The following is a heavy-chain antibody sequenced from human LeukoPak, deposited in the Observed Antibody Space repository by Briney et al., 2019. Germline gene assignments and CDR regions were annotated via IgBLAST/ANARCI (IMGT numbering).Heavy chain of an antibody. Sequence: PSETLSLTCTVSGGSISSSSYYWSWIRQPAGKGLEWIGRIYTSGSTNYNPSLKSRVTMSVDTSKNQFSLKLSSVTAADTAVYYCARGRAHSGSRPPYYYYYMDVWGKGTTVTVSS. CDR2: IYTSGST. V-gene: IGHV4-61*02. CDR1: GGSISSSSYY. CDR3: ARGRAHSGSRPPYYYYYMDV. D-gene: IGHD1-26*01. J-gene: IGHJ6*03.